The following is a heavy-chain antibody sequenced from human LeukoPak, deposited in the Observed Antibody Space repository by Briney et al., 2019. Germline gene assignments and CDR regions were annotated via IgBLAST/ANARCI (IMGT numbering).Heavy chain of an antibody. Sequence: GASVKVSCKASGYTFTSYYIHWVRQAPGQGLECMGMINPGGGSTTYARKFQGRVTMTRDMSTATVYMELSSLRSEDTAVYYCARGGGYEGWFDYWGQGTLVTVSS. D-gene: IGHD5-12*01. V-gene: IGHV1-46*01. J-gene: IGHJ4*02. CDR2: INPGGGST. CDR3: ARGGGYEGWFDY. CDR1: GYTFTSYY.